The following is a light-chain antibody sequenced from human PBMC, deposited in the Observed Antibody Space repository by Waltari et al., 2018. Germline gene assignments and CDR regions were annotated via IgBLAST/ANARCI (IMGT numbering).Light chain of an antibody. CDR1: SSNIGAGYD. J-gene: IGLJ2*01. CDR3: QSYDSGQWV. Sequence: QSVLTQPPSVSGAPGHRVTISCSGSSSNIGAGYDVHWYQQFSGTAPKLLIYHNDNRPSGVPDRFAGSRSGTSASLAITGLQTDDEAEYFCQSYDSGQWVFGGGTKLIVL. CDR2: HND. V-gene: IGLV1-40*01.